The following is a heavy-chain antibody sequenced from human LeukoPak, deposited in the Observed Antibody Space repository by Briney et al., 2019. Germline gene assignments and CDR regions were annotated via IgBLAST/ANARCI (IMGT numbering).Heavy chain of an antibody. CDR1: GYTFTSYG. J-gene: IGHJ5*02. D-gene: IGHD3-3*01. Sequence: ASVKVSCKASGYTFTSYGISWVRQAPGQGLGWMGWISAYNGNTNYAQKLQGRVTMTTDTSTSTAYMELRSLRSDDTAVYYCASHLLEWPSPFDPWGQGTLVTVSS. V-gene: IGHV1-18*01. CDR3: ASHLLEWPSPFDP. CDR2: ISAYNGNT.